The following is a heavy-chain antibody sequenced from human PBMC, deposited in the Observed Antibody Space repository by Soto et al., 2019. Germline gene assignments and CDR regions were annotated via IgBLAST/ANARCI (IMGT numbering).Heavy chain of an antibody. V-gene: IGHV3-23*01. Sequence: GGSLRLSCAASGFTFSSYAMSWVRQAPGKGLEWVSAISGSGGSTYYADSVKGRFTISRDNSKNTLYLQMNSLRAEDTAVYYCAKATVSGYSGYDYVSDYWGQGTLVTVSS. CDR2: ISGSGGST. CDR3: AKATVSGYSGYDYVSDY. D-gene: IGHD5-12*01. J-gene: IGHJ4*02. CDR1: GFTFSSYA.